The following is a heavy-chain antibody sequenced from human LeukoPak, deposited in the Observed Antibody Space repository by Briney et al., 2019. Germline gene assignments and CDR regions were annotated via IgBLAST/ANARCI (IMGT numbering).Heavy chain of an antibody. J-gene: IGHJ4*02. CDR2: ISAYNGNT. CDR1: GYTFTSYG. Sequence: ASVKVSCKASGYTFTSYGISWVRQAPGQGLEWMGWISAYNGNTNYAQKLQGRVTMTTDTSTSTAYMELRSLRSDDTAVYYCARDYFSVGTYYGSGSYSYYWGQGTLVTVSS. D-gene: IGHD3-10*01. CDR3: ARDYFSVGTYYGSGSYSYY. V-gene: IGHV1-18*01.